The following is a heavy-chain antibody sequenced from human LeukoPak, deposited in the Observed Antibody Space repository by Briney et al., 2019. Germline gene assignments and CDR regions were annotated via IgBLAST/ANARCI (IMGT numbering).Heavy chain of an antibody. CDR2: IYYSGST. D-gene: IGHD6-13*01. V-gene: IGHV4-30-4*01. J-gene: IGHJ4*02. CDR3: ATAGGAAADLFDY. CDR1: GGSISSGDYY. Sequence: SETLSLTCTVSGGSISSGDYYWSWIRQPPGKGLDWIGYIYYSGSTYYNPSLKSRVTISVDTSKNQFSLKLSSVTAADTAVYYCATAGGAAADLFDYWGQGTLVTVSS.